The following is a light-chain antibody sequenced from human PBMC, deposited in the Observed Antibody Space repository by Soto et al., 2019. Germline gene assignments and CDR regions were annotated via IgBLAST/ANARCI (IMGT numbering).Light chain of an antibody. J-gene: IGLJ1*01. V-gene: IGLV2-14*03. CDR2: NVY. Sequence: QSVLTQPPSASGSPGQSVTISCTGTSSDVGGYNFVSWHQQHPGKAPKLMIYNVYDRPSGISYRFSGSKSGNTASLTISGLQGEDEADYYCSAYTVSRTYVFGTGTKGTVL. CDR3: SAYTVSRTYV. CDR1: SSDVGGYNF.